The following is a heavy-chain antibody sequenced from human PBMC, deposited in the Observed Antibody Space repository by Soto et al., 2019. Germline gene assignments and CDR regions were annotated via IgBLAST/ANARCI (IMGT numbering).Heavy chain of an antibody. CDR1: GFTFSNYW. V-gene: IGHV3-7*05. CDR2: INQDGNKK. J-gene: IGHJ4*02. Sequence: EVQLVESGGGLVQPGGSLRLSCAASGFTFSNYWMGWVRQAPGKGLDWVANINQDGNKKNYIDSAKDRFTISRDNAKNSLNLQMNSLRAEDTAVYYCARDRAMDDYWGQGTLVTVDS. CDR3: ARDRAMDDY.